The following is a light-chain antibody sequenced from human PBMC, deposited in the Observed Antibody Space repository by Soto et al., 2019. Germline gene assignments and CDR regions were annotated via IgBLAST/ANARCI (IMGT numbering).Light chain of an antibody. J-gene: IGLJ2*01. Sequence: QSALTQPASVSGSPGQSITSYCAGISSDVGGYNYVSWYQQHQGRAPKLMIYAVSNRPSGVSNRLSGSKSGNTASLTISGLQAEDEADYYCSSYTSSSTLLFGGGTKLTAL. V-gene: IGLV2-14*01. CDR1: SSDVGGYNY. CDR2: AVS. CDR3: SSYTSSSTLL.